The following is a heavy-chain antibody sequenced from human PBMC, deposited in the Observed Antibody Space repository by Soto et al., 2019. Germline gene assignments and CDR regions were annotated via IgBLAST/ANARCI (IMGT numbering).Heavy chain of an antibody. CDR3: ARALSSSDYFDY. CDR1: SGSISSSNW. D-gene: IGHD3-10*01. V-gene: IGHV4-4*02. CDR2: IYHSGST. Sequence: SETLSLTCAVSSGSISSSNWWSWVRQPPGKGLEWIGEIYHSGSTNYNPSLKSRVTISVDKSKNQFSLKLSSVTAADTAVYYCARALSSSDYFDYWGQGTLVTVSS. J-gene: IGHJ4*02.